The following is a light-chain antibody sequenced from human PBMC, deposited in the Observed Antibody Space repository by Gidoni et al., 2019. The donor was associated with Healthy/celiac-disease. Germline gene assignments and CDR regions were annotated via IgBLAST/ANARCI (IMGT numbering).Light chain of an antibody. CDR1: SSNIGSNT. CDR3: AAWDDSLNGWV. V-gene: IGLV1-44*01. Sequence: QSVRTQPPSAAGTPGQRVTIACSGSSSNIGSNTVNWYQQLPGTAPKLLLYSTTQRPSGVPARFSGSKSGTSASLAIRGLQSEDEADYYCAAWDDSLNGWVFGGGTKLTVL. CDR2: STT. J-gene: IGLJ3*02.